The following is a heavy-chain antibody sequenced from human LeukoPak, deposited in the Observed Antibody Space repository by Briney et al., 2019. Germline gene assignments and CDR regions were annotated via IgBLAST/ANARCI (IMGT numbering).Heavy chain of an antibody. Sequence: SETLSLTCTVSGASIRGYYWSWIRQPPGKGLEWIGYINHSGSTNYNPSLKSRVTISVDTSKNQFSLNLNSVTAADTAVYYCATRATAGPWWGQGTLVTVSS. CDR2: INHSGST. CDR1: GASIRGYY. J-gene: IGHJ4*02. D-gene: IGHD6-13*01. V-gene: IGHV4-59*01. CDR3: ATRATAGPW.